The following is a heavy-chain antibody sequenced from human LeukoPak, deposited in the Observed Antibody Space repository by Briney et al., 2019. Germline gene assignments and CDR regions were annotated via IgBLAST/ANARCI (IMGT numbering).Heavy chain of an antibody. CDR2: IYPGDSDT. CDR3: ARLGIGYDFWSGYYKGAFDY. J-gene: IGHJ4*02. V-gene: IGHV5-51*01. D-gene: IGHD3-3*01. CDR1: GYSFTSYW. Sequence: GESLKISCKGSGYSFTSYWIGWVRQMPGKGLEWMGIIYPGDSDTRYSPSFQGQVTISADKSISTAYLQWSSLKASDTAVYYCARLGIGYDFWSGYYKGAFDYWGQGTLVTVSS.